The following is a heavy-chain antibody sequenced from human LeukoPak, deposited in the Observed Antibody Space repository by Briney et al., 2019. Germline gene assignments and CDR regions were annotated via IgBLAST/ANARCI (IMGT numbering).Heavy chain of an antibody. V-gene: IGHV3-23*01. CDR1: GFTFSSYA. D-gene: IGHD2-2*02. Sequence: PGGSLRLSCAASGFTFSSYAMSWVRQAPGKGLEWVSAISGSGGSTYYADSVKGRFTISRDNSKNTLYLQMNSLRAEDTAVYYCAKAGYCSSTSCYMFAGYMDVWGKGTTVTVSS. CDR3: AKAGYCSSTSCYMFAGYMDV. CDR2: ISGSGGST. J-gene: IGHJ6*03.